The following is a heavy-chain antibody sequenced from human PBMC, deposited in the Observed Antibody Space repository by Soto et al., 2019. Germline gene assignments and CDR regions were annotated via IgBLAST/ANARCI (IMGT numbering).Heavy chain of an antibody. V-gene: IGHV4-30-4*01. J-gene: IGHJ5*02. D-gene: IGHD5-18*01. CDR1: GDSITNGDYY. CDR2: IYYNGIT. Sequence: QVSLQESGPGLVKPSQTLSLTCFVSGDSITNGDYYWSWIRQPPGKDLEWIAYIYYNGITHYNPSLKSLVTISLDTSKSHCSRKMTSVTGTDTAVYSCARGIQEGFDPRCQGTLVTVSS. CDR3: ARGIQEGFDP.